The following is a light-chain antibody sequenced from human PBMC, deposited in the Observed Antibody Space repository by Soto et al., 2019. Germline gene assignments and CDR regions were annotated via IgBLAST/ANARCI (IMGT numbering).Light chain of an antibody. CDR2: DAS. J-gene: IGKJ1*01. Sequence: DIQITHAPSTLSASVGDRVTITCRASQSISRWLAWYQQKPGKAPKLLIYDASTLESGVPSRFSGSGSGTEFTLAISSLQPDDFATYYCQQYDNYRAFGQGTKVDIK. CDR1: QSISRW. V-gene: IGKV1-5*01. CDR3: QQYDNYRA.